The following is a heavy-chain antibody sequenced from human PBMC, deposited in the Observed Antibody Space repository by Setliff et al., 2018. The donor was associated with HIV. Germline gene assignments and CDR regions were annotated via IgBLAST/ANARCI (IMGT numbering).Heavy chain of an antibody. CDR1: GFSFSSYG. V-gene: IGHV3-48*01. J-gene: IGHJ3*02. CDR3: ARYALAVPGYHNALDI. Sequence: HGESLKISCAASGFSFSSYGMNWVRQAPGKGLEWVSYISSTSSNIYYVDSVEGRFTISRDNADNSLYLQMNSLRAEDTAVYYCARYALAVPGYHNALDIWGQGTMVTVSS. CDR2: ISSTSSNI. D-gene: IGHD6-19*01.